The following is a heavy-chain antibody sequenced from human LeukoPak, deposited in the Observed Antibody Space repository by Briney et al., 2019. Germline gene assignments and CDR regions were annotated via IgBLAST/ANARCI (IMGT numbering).Heavy chain of an antibody. CDR1: GGSIGSTSYY. CDR3: ARVMDTAMVRRFDY. D-gene: IGHD5-18*01. Sequence: SETLSLTCTVSGGSIGSTSYYWGWIRQPPGKELEWIGSIYYSGSTYYNPSLKSRVTISVDTSKNQFSLKLSSVTAADTAVYYCARVMDTAMVRRFDYWGQGTLVTVSS. J-gene: IGHJ4*02. V-gene: IGHV4-39*01. CDR2: IYYSGST.